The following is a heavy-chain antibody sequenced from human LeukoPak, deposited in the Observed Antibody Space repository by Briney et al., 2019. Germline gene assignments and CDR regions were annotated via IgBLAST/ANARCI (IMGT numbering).Heavy chain of an antibody. CDR1: GYTFTGYY. V-gene: IGHV1-69*02. J-gene: IGHJ4*02. CDR2: IIPILGIA. CDR3: ALQRDILTGYSDFDY. D-gene: IGHD3-9*01. Sequence: GASVKVSCKASGYTFTGYYMHWVRQAPGQGLEWMGRIIPILGIANYAQKFQGRVTITADKSTSTAYMELSSLRSEDTAVYYCALQRDILTGYSDFDYWGQGTLVTVSS.